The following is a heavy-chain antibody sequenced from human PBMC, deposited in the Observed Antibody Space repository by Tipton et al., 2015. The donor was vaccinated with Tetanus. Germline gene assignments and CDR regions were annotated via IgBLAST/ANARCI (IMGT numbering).Heavy chain of an antibody. CDR3: ARRLGPYTGDHFWHFDL. CDR1: GYNFTHYS. CDR2: IYPDDSDT. V-gene: IGHV5-51*01. D-gene: IGHD7-27*01. J-gene: IGHJ2*01. Sequence: QLVQSGAEVKKPGESLKISCRGSGYNFTHYSIGWVRQMPGKGLEWMGIIYPDDSDTRYSPSFQGQVTISADKSTTTAYLQWSSLKASDTAMYYCARRLGPYTGDHFWHFDLWGRGTLVTVSS.